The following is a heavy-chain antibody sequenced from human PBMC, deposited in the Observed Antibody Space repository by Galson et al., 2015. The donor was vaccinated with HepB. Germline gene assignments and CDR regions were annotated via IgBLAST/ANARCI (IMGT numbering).Heavy chain of an antibody. Sequence: SVKVSCKASGYTFTSYDINWVRQATGQGLEWMGWMNPNSGNTGYAQKFQGRVTMTRNTSISTAYMELSSLRSEDTAVYYCARGNVMIIAVAGTRLDYYYYMDVWGKGTTVTVSS. CDR3: ARGNVMIIAVAGTRLDYYYYMDV. CDR2: MNPNSGNT. J-gene: IGHJ6*03. D-gene: IGHD6-19*01. CDR1: GYTFTSYD. V-gene: IGHV1-8*01.